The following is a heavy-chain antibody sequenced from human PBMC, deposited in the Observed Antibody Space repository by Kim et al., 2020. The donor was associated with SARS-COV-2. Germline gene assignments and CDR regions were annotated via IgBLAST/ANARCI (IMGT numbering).Heavy chain of an antibody. CDR3: TRENYFGSGSGDYFDY. Sequence: DSVRGRVAISRDNSKHTVYLQMNSLRSEATAVYYCTRENYFGSGSGDYFDYWGQGTLVTVSS. J-gene: IGHJ4*02. D-gene: IGHD3-10*01. V-gene: IGHV3-30*09.